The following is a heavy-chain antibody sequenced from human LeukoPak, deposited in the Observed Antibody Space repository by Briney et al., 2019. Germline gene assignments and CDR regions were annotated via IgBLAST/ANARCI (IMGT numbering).Heavy chain of an antibody. V-gene: IGHV1-18*01. CDR2: ISAYDGNI. Sequence: ASVKVSCKASGYTFTSYDINWVRQATGQGLEWMGWISAYDGNINYAQKLQGRVTMTTDTSTSTAYMELRSLRSDDTAVYYCARDNWRVGNDYWGQGTLVTVSS. CDR3: ARDNWRVGNDY. J-gene: IGHJ4*02. D-gene: IGHD1-26*01. CDR1: GYTFTSYD.